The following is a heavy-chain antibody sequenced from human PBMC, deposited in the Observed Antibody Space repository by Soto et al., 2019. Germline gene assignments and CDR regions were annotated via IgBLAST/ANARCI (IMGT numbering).Heavy chain of an antibody. D-gene: IGHD6-19*01. V-gene: IGHV3-7*05. CDR1: GFTFSSYW. CDR2: IKQDGSEK. Sequence: EVQLVESGGGLVQPGGSLRLSCAASGFTFSSYWMSWVRQAPGKGLEWVANIKQDGSEKYYVDSVKGRFTISRDNAKNSLYLQMNSLRAEDTAVYYCARAGLSRWLVFFSDYWGQGTLVTVSS. J-gene: IGHJ4*02. CDR3: ARAGLSRWLVFFSDY.